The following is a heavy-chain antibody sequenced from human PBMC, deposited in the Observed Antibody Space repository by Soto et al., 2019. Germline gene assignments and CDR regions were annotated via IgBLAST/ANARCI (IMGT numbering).Heavy chain of an antibody. J-gene: IGHJ3*02. CDR2: IVVGSGNT. D-gene: IGHD3-22*01. CDR3: AAVASDYYDSSGYPDDFDI. Sequence: SVKVSCKASGFTFTSSAVQWVRQARGQRLEWIGWIVVGSGNTNYAQKFQERVTITRDMSTSTAYMELSSLRSEDTAVYYCAAVASDYYDSSGYPDDFDIWGQGTMVTVSS. V-gene: IGHV1-58*01. CDR1: GFTFTSSA.